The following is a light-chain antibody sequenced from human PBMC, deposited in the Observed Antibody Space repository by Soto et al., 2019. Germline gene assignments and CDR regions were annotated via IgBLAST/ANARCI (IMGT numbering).Light chain of an antibody. CDR3: SSYTNSNTLV. J-gene: IGLJ1*01. V-gene: IGLV2-14*01. CDR1: SDDGGYNY. CDR2: DVS. Sequence: QSALTQPASVSGSPGQSITISCTGSDDGGYNYVSWYQQHPGKAPKLMIYDVSNRPSGVSNRFSGSKSGNTASPTISGLHVEDEADYYCSSYTNSNTLVFGTGTKVTVL.